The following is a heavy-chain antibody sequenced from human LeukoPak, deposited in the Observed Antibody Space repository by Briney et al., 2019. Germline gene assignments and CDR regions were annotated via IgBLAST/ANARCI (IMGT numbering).Heavy chain of an antibody. Sequence: SETLSLTCTVSGASISSSYWSWIRQPPGKGQEWIGYIYYSGSTKYNPSLKSRLTMSVDTSKNQFSLKLNSVTAADTAVYYCARYRGATGTYYFDYWGQGTLVTVSS. CDR2: IYYSGST. V-gene: IGHV4-59*01. CDR1: GASISSSY. CDR3: ARYRGATGTYYFDY. D-gene: IGHD1-26*01. J-gene: IGHJ4*02.